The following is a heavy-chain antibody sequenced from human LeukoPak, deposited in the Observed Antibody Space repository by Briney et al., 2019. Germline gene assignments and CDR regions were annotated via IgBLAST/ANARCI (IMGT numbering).Heavy chain of an antibody. J-gene: IGHJ4*02. CDR1: GGSFSGYY. D-gene: IGHD3-3*01. Sequence: SETLSLTCAVYGGSFSGYYWSWIRQPPGKGLEWIGEINHSGSTNYHPSLKSRVTISVDTSKNQFSLKLSSVTAADTAVYYCAISLLWSGYYWGQGTLVTVSS. V-gene: IGHV4-34*01. CDR2: INHSGST. CDR3: AISLLWSGYY.